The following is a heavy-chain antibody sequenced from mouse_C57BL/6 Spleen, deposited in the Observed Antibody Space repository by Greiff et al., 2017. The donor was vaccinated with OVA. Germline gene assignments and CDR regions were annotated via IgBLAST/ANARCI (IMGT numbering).Heavy chain of an antibody. J-gene: IGHJ2*01. Sequence: QVQLKQPGTELVKPGASVKLSCKASGYTFTSYWMHWVKQRPGQGLEWIGNINPSNGGTNYNEKFKSKATLTVDKSSSTAYMQLSSLTSEDSAVYYCARGRRGNMAQAFDYWGQGTTLTVSS. CDR1: GYTFTSYW. D-gene: IGHD3-2*02. CDR2: INPSNGGT. CDR3: ARGRRGNMAQAFDY. V-gene: IGHV1-53*01.